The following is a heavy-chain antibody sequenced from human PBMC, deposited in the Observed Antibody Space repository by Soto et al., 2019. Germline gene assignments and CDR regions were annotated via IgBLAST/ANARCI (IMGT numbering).Heavy chain of an antibody. CDR2: VNPGTGGT. CDR1: GYTFTGHD. Sequence: ASVKVCCKASGYTFTGHDIHWVRQAPGHGLEWMGIVNPGTGGTIFAQKFQGRVSMTRDISTNTVDMELTSLTSEDTAVYPCARAFSGSFPGYHFDYWGQGTLVTVS. V-gene: IGHV1-46*01. CDR3: ARAFSGSFPGYHFDY. J-gene: IGHJ4*02. D-gene: IGHD1-26*01.